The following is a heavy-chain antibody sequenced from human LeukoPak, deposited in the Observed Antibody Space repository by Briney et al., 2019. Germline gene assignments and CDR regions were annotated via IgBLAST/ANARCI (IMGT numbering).Heavy chain of an antibody. Sequence: ASVKVSCKASGYTFTGYYMHWVRQAPGQGLEWMGWINPNSGGTNYAQKFQGRVTMTRDTSISTAYMELSRLRSDDTAVYYCARGGITMIVVVFDAFDIWGQGTMVTVSS. CDR3: ARGGITMIVVVFDAFDI. D-gene: IGHD3-22*01. J-gene: IGHJ3*02. CDR2: INPNSGGT. CDR1: GYTFTGYY. V-gene: IGHV1-2*02.